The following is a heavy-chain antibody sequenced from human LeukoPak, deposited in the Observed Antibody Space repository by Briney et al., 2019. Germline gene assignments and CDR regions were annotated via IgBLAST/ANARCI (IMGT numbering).Heavy chain of an antibody. D-gene: IGHD5-18*01. Sequence: HPGGSLRLSCTSSGFTFGDYAMSWFRQAPGKGLEWVAFIRGKAYGGTTEYAASVKGGFIISRDDSKSIAYLQMNSLKTEDTAVYYYTKYSGRIDYWGQGTLVTVSS. J-gene: IGHJ4*02. CDR2: IRGKAYGGTT. CDR3: TKYSGRIDY. V-gene: IGHV3-49*03. CDR1: GFTFGDYA.